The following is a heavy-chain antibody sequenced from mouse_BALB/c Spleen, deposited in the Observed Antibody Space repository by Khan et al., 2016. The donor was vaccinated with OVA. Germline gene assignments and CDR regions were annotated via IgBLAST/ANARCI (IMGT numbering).Heavy chain of an antibody. CDR2: ISTYSGNT. V-gene: IGHV1S137*01. CDR3: ARSYYGSSYARDY. CDR1: GYTFTDYA. D-gene: IGHD1-1*01. Sequence: QVQLQQSGPELVWSGVSGKISCKGSGYTFTDYAMHWVKQSHAKSLAWIGVISTYSGNTNYNQKFKVMATITVDKSSSIAYMALARLTSEDSAIYYCARSYYGSSYARDYRGQGTSVTVTS. J-gene: IGHJ4*01.